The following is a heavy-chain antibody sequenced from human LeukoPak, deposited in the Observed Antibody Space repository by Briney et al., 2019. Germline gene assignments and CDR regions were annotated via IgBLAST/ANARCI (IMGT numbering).Heavy chain of an antibody. V-gene: IGHV1-24*01. CDR2: FDPEDGET. CDR3: ATARYSGYAYFDY. CDR1: GYTVTDLS. Sequence: ASVKVSCMVSGYTVTDLSIHWVRQAPGKGLEWMGGFDPEDGETIYAQKFQGRVTMTEDASTDTAYMELSSLRSGDTAVYYCATARYSGYAYFDYWGQGILVTVSS. J-gene: IGHJ4*02. D-gene: IGHD5-12*01.